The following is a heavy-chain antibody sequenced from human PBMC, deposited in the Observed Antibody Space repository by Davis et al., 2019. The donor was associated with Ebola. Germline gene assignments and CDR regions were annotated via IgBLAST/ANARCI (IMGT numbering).Heavy chain of an antibody. D-gene: IGHD3-16*01. CDR3: ARMVGSSGGRSYGDDY. CDR1: GGTFSSSF. Sequence: SVKVSCKASGGTFSSSFITWVRQAPGQGLECMGRIIPIFGATNYAQKFQGRVTMTADRTTNTVYMELSSLTSEDTAVYYCARMVGSSGGRSYGDDYWGQGTLVTVSS. J-gene: IGHJ4*02. CDR2: IIPIFGAT. V-gene: IGHV1-69*06.